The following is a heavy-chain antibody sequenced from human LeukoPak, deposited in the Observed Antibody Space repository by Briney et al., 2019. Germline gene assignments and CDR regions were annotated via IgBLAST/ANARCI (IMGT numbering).Heavy chain of an antibody. D-gene: IGHD3-22*01. V-gene: IGHV3-15*01. J-gene: IGHJ4*02. Sequence: PGGSLRLSCVASGFTFSNAWMIWVRQAPGKGPEWVGRIKSKTDGETTDYAAPVKGRFTISRDDSKSTLYLQMNSLQTEDTAVYYCTTDDRHSDDYWGQGTLVTVSS. CDR2: IKSKTDGETT. CDR3: TTDDRHSDDY. CDR1: GFTFSNAW.